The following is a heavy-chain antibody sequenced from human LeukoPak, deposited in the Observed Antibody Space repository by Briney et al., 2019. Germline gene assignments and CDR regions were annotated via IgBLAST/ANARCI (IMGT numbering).Heavy chain of an antibody. J-gene: IGHJ6*03. CDR2: MNPNSGNT. CDR1: GYTFTSYD. Sequence: ASVKVSCKASGYTFTSYDINWVRQATGQGLEWMGWMNPNSGNTGYAQKFQGRVTMTRNTSISTAYMELSSLRSEDTAVYYCARRSSNGAYYYYYYMDVWGKGTTVTISS. CDR3: ARRSSNGAYYYYYYMDV. V-gene: IGHV1-8*01. D-gene: IGHD2-21*01.